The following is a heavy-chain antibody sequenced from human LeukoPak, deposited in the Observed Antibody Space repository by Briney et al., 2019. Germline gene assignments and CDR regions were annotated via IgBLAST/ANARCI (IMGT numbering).Heavy chain of an antibody. V-gene: IGHV3-43*02. CDR2: IGGDGGST. J-gene: IGHJ5*02. CDR3: AKDGRYFDWLSPPT. CDR1: GFSFDDYA. D-gene: IGHD3-9*01. Sequence: PGGSLRLSCAASGFSFDDYAMHWVRQAPGKGLEWVSLIGGDGGSTYHADSVKGRFTISRDNSKNSLYLQMNSVRTEDTAFYYCAKDGRYFDWLSPPTWGQGTLVTVSS.